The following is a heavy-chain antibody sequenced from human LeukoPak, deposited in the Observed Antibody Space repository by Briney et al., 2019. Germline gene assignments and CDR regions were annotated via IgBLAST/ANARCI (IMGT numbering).Heavy chain of an antibody. CDR1: GFTFDDYA. J-gene: IGHJ4*02. CDR2: IYGSGSST. Sequence: GGSLRLSCAASGFTFDDYAMHWVRQAPGKGLEWVSDIYGSGSSTYCADSVKGRFTISRDNSKNTLYLQMDSLRAEDTAVYFCAKQIEESAYGPIDYWGQGTLVTVSS. V-gene: IGHV3-23*05. D-gene: IGHD3-3*01. CDR3: AKQIEESAYGPIDY.